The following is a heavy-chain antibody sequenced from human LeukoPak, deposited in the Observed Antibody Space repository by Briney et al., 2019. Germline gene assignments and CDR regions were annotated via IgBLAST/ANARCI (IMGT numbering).Heavy chain of an antibody. V-gene: IGHV3-7*03. CDR1: GFTFGKYW. Sequence: GGSLRLSCVASGFTFGKYWMSWVRQAPGKGLEWVANIKLDGSEKNYVDSVKGRFTISRDNTKNSLYLQMNGLRVEDTAVFYCARDQYDTWSRRGNFDSWGQGTLVIVSS. J-gene: IGHJ4*02. CDR2: IKLDGSEK. CDR3: ARDQYDTWSRRGNFDS. D-gene: IGHD3-3*01.